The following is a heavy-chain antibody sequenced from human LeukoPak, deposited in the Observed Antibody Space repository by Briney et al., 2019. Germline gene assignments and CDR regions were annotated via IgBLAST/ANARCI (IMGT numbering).Heavy chain of an antibody. CDR3: AKGSSGYFADL. CDR2: ISNDGGGT. CDR1: GFIFNNFG. J-gene: IGHJ5*02. Sequence: PGGFLRLSCTASGFIFNNFGLMWVRQAPGKGLEWVSAISNDGGGTTYADFVKGRFTISRDNSKNTLFLQMNSLRAEDTALYYCAKGSSGYFADLWGQGTLVTVSS. D-gene: IGHD3-22*01. V-gene: IGHV3-23*01.